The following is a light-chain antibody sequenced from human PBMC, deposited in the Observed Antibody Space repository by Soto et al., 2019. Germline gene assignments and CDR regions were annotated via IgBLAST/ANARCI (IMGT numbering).Light chain of an antibody. CDR1: QGVDYY. Sequence: EIVLTQSPGTLSLSPGERATLSCRASQGVDYYLAWYQQKPVQAPRLLIYGASSRATGIPDRFSGSGYGTDFTLTISRLEPEDFAVYYCHQYGVSPVTFGQGTTVEIK. CDR3: HQYGVSPVT. CDR2: GAS. V-gene: IGKV3-20*01. J-gene: IGKJ1*01.